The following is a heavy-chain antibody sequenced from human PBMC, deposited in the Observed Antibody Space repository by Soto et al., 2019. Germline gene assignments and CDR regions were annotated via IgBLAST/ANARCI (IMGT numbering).Heavy chain of an antibody. D-gene: IGHD3-10*01. CDR2: IWYDGSNK. Sequence: GGSLRLSCAASGFTFSSYGMHWVLQAPGKGLEWVAVIWYDGSNKYYADSVKGRFTISRDNSKNTLYLQMNSLRAEDTAVYYCARDFSLRYFDYWGQGTLVTVSS. V-gene: IGHV3-33*01. J-gene: IGHJ4*02. CDR1: GFTFSSYG. CDR3: ARDFSLRYFDY.